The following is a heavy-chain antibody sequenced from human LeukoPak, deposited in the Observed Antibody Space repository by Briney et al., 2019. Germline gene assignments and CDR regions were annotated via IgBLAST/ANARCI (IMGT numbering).Heavy chain of an antibody. D-gene: IGHD5-24*01. V-gene: IGHV1-46*01. CDR2: INPSGGST. CDR1: GYTFTSYG. Sequence: ASVKVSCKASGYTFTSYGISWVRQAPGQGLEWMGIINPSGGSTSYAQKFQGRVTMTRDTSTSTVYMELSSLRSEDTAVYYCARAGRERWLQFFLDDYWGQGTLVTVSS. CDR3: ARAGRERWLQFFLDDY. J-gene: IGHJ4*02.